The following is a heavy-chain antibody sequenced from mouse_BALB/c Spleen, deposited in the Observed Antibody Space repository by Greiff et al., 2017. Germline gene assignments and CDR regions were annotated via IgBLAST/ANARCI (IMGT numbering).Heavy chain of an antibody. CDR2: IYPANGNT. Sequence: EVKLQESGAELVKPGASVKLSCTASGFNIKDTYMHWVKQRPEQGLEWIGRIYPANGNTKYDPKFQGKATITAYTSSNTAYLQLSSLTSEDTAVYYCARWLWDYAMDYWGQGTSVTVSS. CDR1: GFNIKDTY. CDR3: ARWLWDYAMDY. V-gene: IGHV14-3*02. J-gene: IGHJ4*01. D-gene: IGHD1-1*02.